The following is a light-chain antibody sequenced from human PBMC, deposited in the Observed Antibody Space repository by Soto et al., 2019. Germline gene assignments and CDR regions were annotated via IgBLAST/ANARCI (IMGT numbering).Light chain of an antibody. Sequence: QSVLTQPPSVSGAPGQRVNISCTGSSSNNGAGYDVHWYQQLPGTAPKLLIYGNSNRPSGVPDRFSGSKSGTSASLAITGLHAEDEADYYCQSFDSSLSGSVFGGGTKLTVL. CDR3: QSFDSSLSGSV. J-gene: IGLJ2*01. CDR1: SSNNGAGYD. V-gene: IGLV1-40*01. CDR2: GNS.